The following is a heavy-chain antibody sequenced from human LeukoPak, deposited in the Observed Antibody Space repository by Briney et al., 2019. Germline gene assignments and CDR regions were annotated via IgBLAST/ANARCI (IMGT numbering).Heavy chain of an antibody. J-gene: IGHJ5*02. V-gene: IGHV4-34*01. CDR3: ARGTPIVVVVAALRRGWFDP. D-gene: IGHD2-15*01. Sequence: PETLSLTCAVYGGSFSGYYWSWIRQPPGKGLEWIGEINHSGSTNYNPSLKSRVTISVDTSKNQFSLKLSSVTAADTAVYYCARGTPIVVVVAALRRGWFDPWGQGTLVTASS. CDR1: GGSFSGYY. CDR2: INHSGST.